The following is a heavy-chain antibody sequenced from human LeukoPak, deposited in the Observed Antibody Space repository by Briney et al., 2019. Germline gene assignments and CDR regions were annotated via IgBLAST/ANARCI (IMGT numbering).Heavy chain of an antibody. J-gene: IGHJ4*02. CDR3: ARGNWNYDY. CDR1: GGSISSYY. V-gene: IGHV4-59*01. Sequence: SETLSLTCTVSGGSISSYYWSWIRQPPGKGLEWIGYIYYSGSTNYNPSLKSRVTISVDTSKNQFSLKLSSVTAADTAVHYCARGNWNYDYWGQGTLVTVSS. CDR2: IYYSGST. D-gene: IGHD1-7*01.